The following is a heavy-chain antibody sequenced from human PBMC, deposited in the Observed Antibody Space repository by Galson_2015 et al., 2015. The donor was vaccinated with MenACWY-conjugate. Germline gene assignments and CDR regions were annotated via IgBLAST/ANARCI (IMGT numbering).Heavy chain of an antibody. Sequence: SLRLSCAASGFIFSNYAISWLRQPPGKGLEWVSAIGGSSEYRYYADSVKGRFTISRDNSKNTLYLQMNSLRAGDTAVYYCAREAARYSYGDYWGQGILVTVSS. CDR3: AREAARYSYGDY. V-gene: IGHV3-23*01. J-gene: IGHJ4*02. CDR2: IGGSSEYR. D-gene: IGHD5-18*01. CDR1: GFIFSNYA.